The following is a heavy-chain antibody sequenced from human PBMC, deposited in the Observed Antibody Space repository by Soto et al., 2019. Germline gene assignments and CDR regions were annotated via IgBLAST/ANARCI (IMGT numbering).Heavy chain of an antibody. CDR1: GGTFSSYA. J-gene: IGHJ5*02. CDR3: AFSLGFLVIRS. CDR2: IIPIFGTA. D-gene: IGHD3-9*01. Sequence: SVKVSCKASGGTFSSYAISWVRQAPGQGLEWMGGIIPIFGTANYAQKFQGRVTITRDTSASTAYMELSSLRSEDTAVYYCAFSLGFLVIRSWGQGTLVTVSS. V-gene: IGHV1-69*05.